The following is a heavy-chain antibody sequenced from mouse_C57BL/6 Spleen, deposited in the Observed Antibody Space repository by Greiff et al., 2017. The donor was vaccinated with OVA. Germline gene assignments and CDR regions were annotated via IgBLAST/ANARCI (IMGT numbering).Heavy chain of an antibody. V-gene: IGHV1-59*01. CDR1: GYTFTSYW. CDR3: ARPPSYGSSYRYFDV. D-gene: IGHD1-1*01. CDR2: IDPSDSYT. J-gene: IGHJ1*03. Sequence: QVQLQQPGAELVRPGTSVKLSCKASGYTFTSYWMHWVKQRPGQGLEWIGVIDPSDSYTNYNQKFKGKATLTVDTSSSTAYMQLSSLTSEDSAVYYSARPPSYGSSYRYFDVWGTGTTVTVSS.